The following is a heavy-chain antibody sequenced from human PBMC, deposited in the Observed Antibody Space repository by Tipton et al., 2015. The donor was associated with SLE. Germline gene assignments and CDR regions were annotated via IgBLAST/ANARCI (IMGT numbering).Heavy chain of an antibody. Sequence: GSLRLSCAASGFTFSDYYMSWIRQAPGKGLEWVSYISGSGERIYYADSVKGRFTISRDNAQNSLYLQMNSLRAQDTALYYCAREEAGRWLPPEGFDFWGQGSLVIVSS. J-gene: IGHJ4*02. CDR2: ISGSGERI. CDR1: GFTFSDYY. D-gene: IGHD5-24*01. CDR3: AREEAGRWLPPEGFDF. V-gene: IGHV3-11*01.